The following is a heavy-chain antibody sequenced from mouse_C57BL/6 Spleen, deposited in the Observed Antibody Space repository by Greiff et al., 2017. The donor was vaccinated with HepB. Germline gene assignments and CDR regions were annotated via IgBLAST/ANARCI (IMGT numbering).Heavy chain of an antibody. CDR2: ISYDGSN. D-gene: IGHD1-1*01. V-gene: IGHV3-6*01. CDR3: AVTTVNGFDY. J-gene: IGHJ2*01. Sequence: DVQLQESGPGLVKPSQSLSLTCSVTGYSITSGYYWNWIRQFPGNKLEWMGYISYDGSNNYNPSLKNRISITRDTSKNQFFLKLNSVTTEDTATYYCAVTTVNGFDYWGQGTTLTVSS. CDR1: GYSITSGYY.